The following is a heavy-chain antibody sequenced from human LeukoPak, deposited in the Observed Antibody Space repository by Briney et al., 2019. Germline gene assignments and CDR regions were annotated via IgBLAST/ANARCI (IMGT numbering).Heavy chain of an antibody. CDR3: ASPHGANAGY. V-gene: IGHV4-4*02. CDR1: GGSITSTNY. Sequence: SGTLSLTCGVSGGSITSTNYWTWVRQPPGKGLEWIGEVNLQGSTNHNPSLMGRVAISVDMSENHISLQLTSVTAADTAVYYCASPHGANAGYWGQGTLVTVSS. CDR2: VNLQGST. J-gene: IGHJ4*02. D-gene: IGHD4/OR15-4a*01.